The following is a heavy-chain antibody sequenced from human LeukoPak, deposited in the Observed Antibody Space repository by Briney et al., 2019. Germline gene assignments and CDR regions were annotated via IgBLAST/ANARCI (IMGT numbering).Heavy chain of an antibody. V-gene: IGHV4-59*01. Sequence: PSETLSLTCTVSGGSINSYYWNWIRQPPGKGLEWIGYIHSSGTTSYNPSLKSRFTISLDTSKNQFSLKLSSVTAADTAVYYCARRIWPWGQGTLVTVSS. CDR1: GGSINSYY. CDR3: ARRIWP. CDR2: IHSSGTT. J-gene: IGHJ5*02.